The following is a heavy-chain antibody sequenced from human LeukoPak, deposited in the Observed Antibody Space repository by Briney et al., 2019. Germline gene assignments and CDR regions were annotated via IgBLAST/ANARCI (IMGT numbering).Heavy chain of an antibody. V-gene: IGHV3-73*01. CDR2: ISSKAKSYAT. Sequence: GGSLRLSCAASGFTFSSYAMSWVRQAPGKGLEWVGRISSKAKSYATAYAASVKGRFTISRDDSKNTAYLQMNSLKTEDTAVYYCSLRGDGDSAYSFDYWGQGTLVAVSS. CDR1: GFTFSSYA. J-gene: IGHJ4*02. CDR3: SLRGDGDSAYSFDY. D-gene: IGHD4-17*01.